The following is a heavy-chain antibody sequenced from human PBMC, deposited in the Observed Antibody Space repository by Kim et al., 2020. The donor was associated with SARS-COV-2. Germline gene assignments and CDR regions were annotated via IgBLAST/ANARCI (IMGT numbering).Heavy chain of an antibody. CDR2: ISGSGGST. V-gene: IGHV3-23*01. CDR3: AKDLSGRGYSYGWAGYYYYGMDV. D-gene: IGHD5-18*01. CDR1: GFTFSSYA. Sequence: GGSLRLSCAASGFTFSSYAMSWVRQAPGKGLEWVSAISGSGGSTYYADSVKGRFTISRDNSKNTLYLQMNSLRAEDTAVYYCAKDLSGRGYSYGWAGYYYYGMDVWGQGTTVTVSS. J-gene: IGHJ6*02.